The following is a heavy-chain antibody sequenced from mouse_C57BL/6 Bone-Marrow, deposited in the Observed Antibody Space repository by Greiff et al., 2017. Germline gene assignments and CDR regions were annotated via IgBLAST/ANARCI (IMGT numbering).Heavy chain of an antibody. CDR2: IYPRDGST. V-gene: IGHV1-78*01. Sequence: VKLQESDAELVKPGASVKISCRVSGYTFTDHTIHWMKQRPEQGLEWIGYIYPRDGSTKYNEKFTGKATLTADKSSSTAYMQLNSLTSEDSAVDFCARLRGLYYYGTWYCDVWGTGTTVTVSS. CDR3: ARLRGLYYYGTWYCDV. J-gene: IGHJ1*03. D-gene: IGHD1-1*01. CDR1: GYTFTDHT.